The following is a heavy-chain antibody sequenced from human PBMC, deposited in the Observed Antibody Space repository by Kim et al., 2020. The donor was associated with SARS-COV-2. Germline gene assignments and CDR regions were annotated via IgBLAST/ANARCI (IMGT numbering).Heavy chain of an antibody. D-gene: IGHD6-13*01. V-gene: IGHV4-39*07. CDR1: GGSISSSSYY. CDR3: ARLQRSWYYFDY. Sequence: SETLSLTCTVSGGSISSSSYYWGWIRQPPGKGLEWIGSIYYSGSTYYNPSLKSRVTISVDTSKNQFSLKLSSVTAADTAVYYCARLQRSWYYFDYWGQGTLVTVSS. CDR2: IYYSGST. J-gene: IGHJ4*02.